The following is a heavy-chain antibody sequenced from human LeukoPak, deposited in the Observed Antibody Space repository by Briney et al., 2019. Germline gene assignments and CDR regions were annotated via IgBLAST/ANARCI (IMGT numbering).Heavy chain of an antibody. J-gene: IGHJ4*02. D-gene: IGHD6-13*01. CDR1: GFTFSNYG. CDR2: ISSGGDNT. V-gene: IGHV3-23*01. CDR3: VRGDSRDY. Sequence: GGSLRLSCAASGFTFSNYGMSWVRQAPGKGLEWVSTISSGGDNTHHADAVKGRFTISRDNARNSLYLQIYSLRADDTAVYYCVRGDSRDYWGQGTLVTVSS.